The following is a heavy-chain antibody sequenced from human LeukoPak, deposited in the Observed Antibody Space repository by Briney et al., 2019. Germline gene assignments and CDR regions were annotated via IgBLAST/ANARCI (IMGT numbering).Heavy chain of an antibody. V-gene: IGHV3-9*01. CDR2: ICWNSGSI. CDR1: GFNFVDYA. Sequence: PGGSLRLFCAASGFNFVDYAMHWVRQAPGKDLEGVSGICWNSGSIAYADSVKGRFTISRDNAKNSLYLQMSSLRTEDTAFYYCAKGPSYTSGWSAEYFQHWGQGTLVTVSS. J-gene: IGHJ1*01. CDR3: AKGPSYTSGWSAEYFQH. D-gene: IGHD6-19*01.